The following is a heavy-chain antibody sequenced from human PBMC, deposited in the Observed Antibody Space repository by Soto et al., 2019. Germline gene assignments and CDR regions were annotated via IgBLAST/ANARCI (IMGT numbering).Heavy chain of an antibody. J-gene: IGHJ4*02. V-gene: IGHV1-3*01. CDR2: INAGTGIA. Sequence: QVQLVQSGAGVKKPGASVKLSCKASGYTFTRYAIHWVRQAPGQGLEWLGWINAGTGIATYSQRFQGRVTITSDTSATTSYVELSSLTSEDTAVYFCARDLWNAPDYWGQGTLVTVSS. CDR1: GYTFTRYA. D-gene: IGHD1-1*01. CDR3: ARDLWNAPDY.